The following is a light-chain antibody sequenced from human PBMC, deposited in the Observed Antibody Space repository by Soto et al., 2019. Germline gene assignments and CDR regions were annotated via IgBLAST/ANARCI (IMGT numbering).Light chain of an antibody. Sequence: QSALTQPASVSGSPGQSITFSCTGTSSDVGAYNYVSWYQQHPGKAPKLMIYEVSNRPSGVSNRFSGSKSGNTASLTISGLQAEDEADYYCSSYTSCSTLVFGGGTKLTVL. CDR3: SSYTSCSTLV. CDR2: EVS. J-gene: IGLJ3*02. V-gene: IGLV2-14*01. CDR1: SSDVGAYNY.